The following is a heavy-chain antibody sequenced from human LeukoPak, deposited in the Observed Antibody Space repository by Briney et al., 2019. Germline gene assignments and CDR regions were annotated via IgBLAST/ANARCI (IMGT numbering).Heavy chain of an antibody. D-gene: IGHD3-9*01. CDR1: GYTFTGYY. V-gene: IGHV1-2*06. J-gene: IGHJ4*02. CDR2: INPNSGGT. Sequence: GASVEVSCKASGYTFTGYYMHWVRQAPGQGLEWMGRINPNSGGTNYAQKFQGRVTMTRDTSISTAYMELSRLRSDDTAVYYCARDFEVASLFDYWGQGTLVTVSS. CDR3: ARDFEVASLFDY.